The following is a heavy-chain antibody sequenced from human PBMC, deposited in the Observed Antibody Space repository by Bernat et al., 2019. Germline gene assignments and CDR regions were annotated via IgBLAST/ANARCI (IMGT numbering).Heavy chain of an antibody. CDR1: GGSISSYY. D-gene: IGHD3-10*01. Sequence: QVQLQESGPGLVKPSETLSLTCTVSGGSISSYYWSWIRQPPGKGLEWIGYIYYSGSTNYNPSFKSRVTISVDTSKNQFSLKLSSVTAADTAVYYCARAGRMTTSIYFDYWGQGTLVTVSS. CDR3: ARAGRMTTSIYFDY. CDR2: IYYSGST. V-gene: IGHV4-59*08. J-gene: IGHJ4*02.